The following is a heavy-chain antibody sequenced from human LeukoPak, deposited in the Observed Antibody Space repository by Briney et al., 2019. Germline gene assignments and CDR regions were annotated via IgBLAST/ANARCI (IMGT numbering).Heavy chain of an antibody. D-gene: IGHD3-16*01. V-gene: IGHV3-23*01. Sequence: PGGSLRLSCAASGFTFSSYEMNWVRQAPGKGLEWVSSISGGGDSAYYADSVKGRFTISRDNSKNTLYLQMNSLRAEDTAVYYCSKDAYTGAFDIWGQRTMVTVSS. CDR2: ISGGGDSA. J-gene: IGHJ3*02. CDR3: SKDAYTGAFDI. CDR1: GFTFSSYE.